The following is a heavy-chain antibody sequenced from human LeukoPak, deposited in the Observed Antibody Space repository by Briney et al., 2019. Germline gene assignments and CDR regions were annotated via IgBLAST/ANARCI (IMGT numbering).Heavy chain of an antibody. CDR1: GFTFSSYS. D-gene: IGHD2-2*01. V-gene: IGHV3-21*01. CDR2: ISSSSSYI. J-gene: IGHJ4*02. Sequence: PGGSLRLSCAASGFTFSSYSMNWVCQAPGKGLEWVSSISSSSSYIYYADSVKGRFTISRDNAKNSLYLQMNSLRAEDTAVYYCARACSSTSCLDYWGQGTLVTVSS. CDR3: ARACSSTSCLDY.